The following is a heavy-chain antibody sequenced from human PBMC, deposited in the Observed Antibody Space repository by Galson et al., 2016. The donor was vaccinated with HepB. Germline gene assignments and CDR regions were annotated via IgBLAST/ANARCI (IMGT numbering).Heavy chain of an antibody. Sequence: SLRLSCAASGFSFSSLVMFWVRQAPGKGLEFVSAIGSDGSSTHYADSLRGRFTVSRDNTKNMLYLQMSSLRAEDTAVYYCGIYDFDYWGQGTLVTVSS. J-gene: IGHJ4*02. CDR2: IGSDGSST. CDR1: GFSFSSLV. V-gene: IGHV3-64D*06. CDR3: GIYDFDY. D-gene: IGHD2-21*01.